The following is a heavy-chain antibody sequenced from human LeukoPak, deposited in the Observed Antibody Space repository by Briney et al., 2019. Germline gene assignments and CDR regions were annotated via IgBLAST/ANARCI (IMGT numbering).Heavy chain of an antibody. CDR1: GFTFSSYE. CDR2: TVGGGSPNT. Sequence: GGSLRLSCAASGFTFSSYEMNWVRQAPGKGLEWVSATVGGGSPNTYHADSMKGRFTISRDNSKNTLFLQMNSLRAEDTAIYYCTKAPIVSCSGAFCYPFDSWGQEPWSPSPQ. CDR3: TKAPIVSCSGAFCYPFDS. J-gene: IGHJ4*01. V-gene: IGHV3-23*01. D-gene: IGHD2-15*01.